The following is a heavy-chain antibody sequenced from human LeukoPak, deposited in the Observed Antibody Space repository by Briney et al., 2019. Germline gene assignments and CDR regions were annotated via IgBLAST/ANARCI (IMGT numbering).Heavy chain of an antibody. V-gene: IGHV1-46*01. CDR1: GYTFTGYY. Sequence: ASVKVSCKASGYTFTGYYMHWVRQAPGQGLEWMGVIRPSDTYTNYAQKFQGRVTMTRDTSARTVYMELSSLRSADTAVYYCATTRDYYENSGYTLLQDWGQGTLVTVSS. CDR2: IRPSDTYT. CDR3: ATTRDYYENSGYTLLQD. J-gene: IGHJ1*01. D-gene: IGHD3-22*01.